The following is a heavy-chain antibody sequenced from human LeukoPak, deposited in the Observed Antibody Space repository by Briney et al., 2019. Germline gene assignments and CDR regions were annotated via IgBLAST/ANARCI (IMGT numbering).Heavy chain of an antibody. D-gene: IGHD1-26*01. CDR3: TRDLGVGYSTPFDY. CDR2: ISHGSTRI. CDR1: GFTFSTYS. J-gene: IGHJ4*02. V-gene: IGHV3-48*01. Sequence: GGSLRLSCAASGFTFSTYSMNWVRQAPGKGLEWISYISHGSTRIFYADSVEGRFTVSRDDAKNALFLQMNSLRVEDTAVYYCTRDLGVGYSTPFDYWGQGTLVTVSS.